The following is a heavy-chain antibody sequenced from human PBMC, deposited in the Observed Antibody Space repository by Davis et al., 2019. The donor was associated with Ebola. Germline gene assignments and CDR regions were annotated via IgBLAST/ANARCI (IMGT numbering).Heavy chain of an antibody. Sequence: ASVKVSCKASGYTFNTYGITWVRQAPEQGLEWMGWISAYNGNTNFAPKLQGRVTMTTDTSTSTAYMELRSLRSDDTAVYYCARDDYDSSAFPDSWGQGTLVTVSS. CDR3: ARDDYDSSAFPDS. J-gene: IGHJ4*02. D-gene: IGHD3-22*01. CDR2: ISAYNGNT. CDR1: GYTFNTYG. V-gene: IGHV1-18*01.